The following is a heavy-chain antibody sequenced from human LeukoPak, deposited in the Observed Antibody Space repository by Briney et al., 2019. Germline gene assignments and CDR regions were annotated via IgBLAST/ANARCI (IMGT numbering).Heavy chain of an antibody. CDR1: GYTFSGYY. Sequence: EASVKVSCKASGYTFSGYYMHWVRQAPGQGLEWVGWINPNSGGTNYAQKLQGRVTMTTDTSTTTAYMELRSLRSDDTAVYYCARNFRLYSKVRHLDYYYYMDVWGKGTTVTVSS. J-gene: IGHJ6*03. CDR2: INPNSGGT. V-gene: IGHV1-2*02. CDR3: ARNFRLYSKVRHLDYYYYMDV. D-gene: IGHD4-11*01.